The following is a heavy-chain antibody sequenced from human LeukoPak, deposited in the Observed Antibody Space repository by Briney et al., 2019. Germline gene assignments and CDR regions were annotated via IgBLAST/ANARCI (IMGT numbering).Heavy chain of an antibody. J-gene: IGHJ5*02. CDR1: GYTFTDYY. V-gene: IGHV1-2*04. Sequence: ASVKVSCKPSGYTFTDYYIHWVRQAPGQGPEWMGWINPNSGGSNSAQKFQGWVTMTRDTSISTAYMELSRLRSDDTAVYYCAREVVVAATPSRWFDPWGQGTLVTVSS. CDR2: INPNSGGS. CDR3: AREVVVAATPSRWFDP. D-gene: IGHD2-15*01.